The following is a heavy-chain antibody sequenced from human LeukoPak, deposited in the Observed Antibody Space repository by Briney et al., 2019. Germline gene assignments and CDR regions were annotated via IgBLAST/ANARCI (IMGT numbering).Heavy chain of an antibody. D-gene: IGHD2-2*01. CDR2: IIPIFGTA. Sequence: SVKVSCKASGGTFSSYAISWVRQAPGQGLEWMGRIIPIFGTANYAQKFQGRVTITADKSTSTAYMELSSLRSEDTAVYYCARDIVVVPAAMRYYYYYMDAWGKGTTVTVSS. CDR1: GGTFSSYA. CDR3: ARDIVVVPAAMRYYYYYMDA. J-gene: IGHJ6*03. V-gene: IGHV1-69*06.